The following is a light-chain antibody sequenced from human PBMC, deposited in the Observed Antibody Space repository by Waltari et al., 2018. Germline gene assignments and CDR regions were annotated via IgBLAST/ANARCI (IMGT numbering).Light chain of an antibody. Sequence: QSALTQPASVSGSPGQSITIPCTGTNRDIGKYELVSWYQQHPAKAPKLLIYEVTQRPSGVSNPFSGSKSGNTASLTISGLQPEDEANYYCCSFTDTSIWVFGGGTKLTVL. V-gene: IGLV2-23*02. CDR1: NRDIGKYEL. J-gene: IGLJ3*02. CDR2: EVT. CDR3: CSFTDTSIWV.